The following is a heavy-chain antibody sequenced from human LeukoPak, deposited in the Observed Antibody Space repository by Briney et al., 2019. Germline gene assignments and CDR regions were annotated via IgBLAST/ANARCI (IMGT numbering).Heavy chain of an antibody. Sequence: SVKVSCKASGGTFSSYAISWVRQAPGQGLEWMGGIIPILGTANYAQKFQGRVTITTDESTSTAYMELSSLRSEDTAVYYCASEVPAAQRAFDIWGQGTMVTVSS. CDR2: IIPILGTA. V-gene: IGHV1-69*05. CDR1: GGTFSSYA. J-gene: IGHJ3*02. CDR3: ASEVPAAQRAFDI. D-gene: IGHD2-2*01.